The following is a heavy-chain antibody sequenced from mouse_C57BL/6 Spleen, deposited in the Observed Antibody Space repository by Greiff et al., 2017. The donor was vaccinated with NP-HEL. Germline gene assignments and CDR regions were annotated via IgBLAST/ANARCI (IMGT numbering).Heavy chain of an antibody. CDR1: GYTFTDYY. Sequence: EVQLQQSGPELVKPGASVKISCKASGYTFTDYYMNWVKQSHGKSLEWIGDINPNNGGTSYNQKFKGKATLTVDKSSSTAYMELRSLTSEDSAVYYCARGYDYDGGFDYWGQSTTLTVSS. D-gene: IGHD2-4*01. V-gene: IGHV1-26*01. J-gene: IGHJ2*01. CDR3: ARGYDYDGGFDY. CDR2: INPNNGGT.